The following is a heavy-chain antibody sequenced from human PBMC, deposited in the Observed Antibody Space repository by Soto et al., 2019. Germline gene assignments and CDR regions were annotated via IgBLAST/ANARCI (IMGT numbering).Heavy chain of an antibody. V-gene: IGHV5-10-1*01. Sequence: PGESLKISCKGSGYTFRNNWITWVRQMPGQGLEWMGRIDLTDSYTSYSPSFQGHVSFSADTSINTTYLQWSSLRASDTAMYYCARHWGSSTSYYYYYYGMDVWGQGTTVTGSS. CDR2: IDLTDSYT. CDR3: ARHWGSSTSYYYYYYGMDV. CDR1: GYTFRNNW. D-gene: IGHD2-2*01. J-gene: IGHJ6*02.